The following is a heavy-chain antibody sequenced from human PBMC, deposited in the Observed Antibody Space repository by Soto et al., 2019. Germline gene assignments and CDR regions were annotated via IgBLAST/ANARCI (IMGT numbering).Heavy chain of an antibody. Sequence: ASVKVSCKASGYTCRSYHITWVRQAHRQGLEWMGWISAYNGNTNYAQNLQGRVTMTTDPSTSTAYMELSSLRSEDTAVYYCARDRGPSSGYYPYWFDPWGQGTLVTVSS. CDR3: ARDRGPSSGYYPYWFDP. V-gene: IGHV1-18*01. J-gene: IGHJ5*02. CDR1: GYTCRSYH. CDR2: ISAYNGNT. D-gene: IGHD3-22*01.